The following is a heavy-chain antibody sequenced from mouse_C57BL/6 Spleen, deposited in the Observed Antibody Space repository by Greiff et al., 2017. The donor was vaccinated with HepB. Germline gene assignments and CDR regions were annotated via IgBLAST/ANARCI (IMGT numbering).Heavy chain of an antibody. Sequence: QVQLQQPGAELVKPGASVKLSCKASGYTLTSYWMHWVKQRPGQGLEWIGMIHPNSGSTNYNEKFKSKATLTVDKSSSTSYMQLSSLTSEDSAVYYCARSTVVTTGYFDYGGKDTTLTVSS. J-gene: IGHJ2*01. CDR3: ARSTVVTTGYFDY. CDR2: IHPNSGST. D-gene: IGHD2-2*01. V-gene: IGHV1-64*01. CDR1: GYTLTSYW.